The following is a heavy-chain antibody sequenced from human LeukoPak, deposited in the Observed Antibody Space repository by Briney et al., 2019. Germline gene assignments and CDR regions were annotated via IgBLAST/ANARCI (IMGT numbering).Heavy chain of an antibody. D-gene: IGHD2-2*01. CDR3: ARAHRPAGYCSSTSCYYDAFDI. J-gene: IGHJ3*02. CDR2: IIPIFGTA. Sequence: GSSVKVSCKASGGTFSSYAISWVRQAPGQGLEWMGGIIPIFGTANYAQKFQGRVTITADESTSTAYMELSSLRSEDTAVYYCARAHRPAGYCSSTSCYYDAFDIWGQGTMVTVSS. V-gene: IGHV1-69*01. CDR1: GGTFSSYA.